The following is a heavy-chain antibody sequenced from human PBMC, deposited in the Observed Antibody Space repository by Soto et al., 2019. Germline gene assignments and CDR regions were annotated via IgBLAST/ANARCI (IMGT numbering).Heavy chain of an antibody. D-gene: IGHD2-2*01. CDR1: AFTFSSHA. CDR3: AREGYCSNTSCYLSPSDI. CDR2: VTSTSSTI. Sequence: QPGGSLRLSCVASAFTFSSHAMNWVRQAPGKGPEWVSFVTSTSSTIFYADSVKGRFTISRDNAKNSLYLQMNSLRAEDTAVYYCAREGYCSNTSCYLSPSDIWGRGTMVTVSS. J-gene: IGHJ3*02. V-gene: IGHV3-48*01.